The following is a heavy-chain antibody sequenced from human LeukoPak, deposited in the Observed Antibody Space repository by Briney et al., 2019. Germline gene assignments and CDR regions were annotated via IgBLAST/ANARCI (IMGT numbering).Heavy chain of an antibody. V-gene: IGHV3-9*01. D-gene: IGHD2-21*02. CDR3: AKDRAYCGGDCYSRNYYYYYGMDV. CDR2: ISWNSGSI. CDR1: GFTFDDYA. J-gene: IGHJ6*02. Sequence: GGSLRLSCAASGFTFDDYAMHWVRQAPGKGLEWVSGISWNSGSIGYADSVKGRITISRDNAKNSLYLQMNSLRAEDTALYYCAKDRAYCGGDCYSRNYYYYYGMDVWGQGTTVTVSS.